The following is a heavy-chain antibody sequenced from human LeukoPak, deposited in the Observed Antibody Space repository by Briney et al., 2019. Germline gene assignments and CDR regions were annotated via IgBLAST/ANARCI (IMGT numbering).Heavy chain of an antibody. CDR2: INPKSGGT. CDR1: GYSFTGHY. Sequence: ASVKVSCKASGYSFTGHYMHWVRQAPGQGLEWMGWINPKSGGTNYAQKFQGRVTMTRDTSISTAYMELSRLRSDDTAVYYCARGLTFGYSYGYWGQGTLVTVSS. D-gene: IGHD5-18*01. V-gene: IGHV1-2*02. CDR3: ARGLTFGYSYGY. J-gene: IGHJ4*02.